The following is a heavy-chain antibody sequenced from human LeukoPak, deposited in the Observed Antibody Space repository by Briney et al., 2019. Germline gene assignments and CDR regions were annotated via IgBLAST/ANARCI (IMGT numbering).Heavy chain of an antibody. D-gene: IGHD6-19*01. J-gene: IGHJ6*03. V-gene: IGHV3-66*02. Sequence: PGGSLRLSCAACGFTFSSYSMNWVRQAPGKGLEWVSVIYSGGSTYYADSVKGRFTISRDNSKNTLYLQMNSLRAEDTAVYYCAREGDSSGWYRLEPPYYMDVWGKGTTVTVSS. CDR2: IYSGGST. CDR1: GFTFSSYS. CDR3: AREGDSSGWYRLEPPYYMDV.